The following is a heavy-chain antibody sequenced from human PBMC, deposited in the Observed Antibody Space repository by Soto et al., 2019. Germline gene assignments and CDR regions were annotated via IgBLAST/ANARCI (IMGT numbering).Heavy chain of an antibody. CDR3: ARQGSSGYDTIDC. V-gene: IGHV4-39*01. J-gene: IGHJ4*02. CDR1: AGSISSSNHY. Sequence: QVRLQESGPGLVKPSETLSLTCTVSAGSISSSNHYWGWIRQPPGKGLEWIGSIYYSGSTYYNPSLKSRVTISVDWSKNQFSLKLSSVTAADTAIYYCARQGSSGYDTIDCWGQGYLVTVSS. CDR2: IYYSGST. D-gene: IGHD5-12*01.